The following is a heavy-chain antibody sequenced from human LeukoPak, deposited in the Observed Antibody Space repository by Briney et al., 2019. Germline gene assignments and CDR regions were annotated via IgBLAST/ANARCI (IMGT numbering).Heavy chain of an antibody. Sequence: SVKVSCKASGGTFSSYAISWVRQAPGQGLEWMGRIIPILGIANYAQKFQGRVTITADKPTSTAYMELSSLRSEDTAVYYCATPGTATIRDAFDIWGQGTMVTVSS. CDR2: IIPILGIA. D-gene: IGHD5-24*01. J-gene: IGHJ3*02. CDR3: ATPGTATIRDAFDI. CDR1: GGTFSSYA. V-gene: IGHV1-69*04.